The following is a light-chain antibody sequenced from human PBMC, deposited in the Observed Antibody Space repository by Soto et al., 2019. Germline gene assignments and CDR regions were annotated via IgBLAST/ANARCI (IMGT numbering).Light chain of an antibody. V-gene: IGKV2-28*01. CDR2: LGS. Sequence: DIVMTQSPVSLPVTPGEPASISCRASQSLLHSGGHNFLDWYLQKPGQSPQVRIYLGSNRASGGPDRFSGSGSGADFTLEISRVEAEDVGVYYCRQTLPTPLTFGGGTKVDIK. J-gene: IGKJ4*01. CDR3: RQTLPTPLT. CDR1: QSLLHSGGHNF.